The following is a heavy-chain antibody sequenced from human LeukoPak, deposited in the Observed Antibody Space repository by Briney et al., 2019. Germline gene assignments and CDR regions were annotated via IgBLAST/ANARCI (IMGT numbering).Heavy chain of an antibody. J-gene: IGHJ4*02. CDR2: IASDGSST. CDR3: ARGRPHGNDY. V-gene: IGHV3-74*01. Sequence: GGSLRLSCAASGFTFSSYWMNWVRQAPGKGLVWVSRIASDGSSTTYADSVKGRFSISRDNAKNTLYQQMNSLRVEDTAVYYCARGRPHGNDYWGQGTLVTVSS. D-gene: IGHD4-23*01. CDR1: GFTFSSYW.